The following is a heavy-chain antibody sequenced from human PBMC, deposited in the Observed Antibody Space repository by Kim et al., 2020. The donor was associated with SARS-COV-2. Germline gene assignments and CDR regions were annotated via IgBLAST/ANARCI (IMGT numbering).Heavy chain of an antibody. CDR1: GFIFSSYG. V-gene: IGHV3-23*01. CDR3: AKVLYSKCPMDV. J-gene: IGHJ6*02. CDR2: IGGSGTAT. D-gene: IGHD3-10*01. Sequence: GGSLRLSCVASGFIFSSYGMRWVRQAPGKGLEWVSGIGGSGTATFYADSVKGRFTISRDNSKNTLYLQMNRLRAEDTAVYFCAKVLYSKCPMDVWAQGTTVTVSS.